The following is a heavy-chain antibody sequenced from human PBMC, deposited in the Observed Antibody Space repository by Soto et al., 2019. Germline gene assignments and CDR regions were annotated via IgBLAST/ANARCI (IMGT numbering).Heavy chain of an antibody. Sequence: ASVKVSCKASGYSFTSYSIHWVRQAPGQGLEWMGIISPRDGSTNYAQKFQGRVTMTEDTSTDTAYMELSSLRSEDTAVYYCARVGYSGYDFSLMANQKNFYFDYWGQGTLVTVSS. J-gene: IGHJ4*02. CDR1: GYSFTSYS. CDR2: ISPRDGST. D-gene: IGHD5-12*01. CDR3: ARVGYSGYDFSLMANQKNFYFDY. V-gene: IGHV1-46*01.